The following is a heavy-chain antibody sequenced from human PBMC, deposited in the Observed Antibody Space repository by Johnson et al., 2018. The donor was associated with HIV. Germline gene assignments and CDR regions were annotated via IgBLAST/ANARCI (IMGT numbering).Heavy chain of an antibody. J-gene: IGHJ3*02. Sequence: VQLVESGGGLVQPGRSLRLSCAASGFTFDDYGMSWVRQGPGKGLEWVSGINWNGGSTGYADSVKGRFTISRDNSKKTLYLQMNSLRAEDTALYHCARPHSGQYQYAFDIWGQGTKVTVSS. D-gene: IGHD5-12*01. CDR3: ARPHSGQYQYAFDI. CDR2: INWNGGST. V-gene: IGHV3-20*01. CDR1: GFTFDDYG.